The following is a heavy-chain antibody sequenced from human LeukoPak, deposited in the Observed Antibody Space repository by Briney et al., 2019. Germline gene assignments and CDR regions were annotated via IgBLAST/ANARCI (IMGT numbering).Heavy chain of an antibody. D-gene: IGHD2-2*01. CDR3: ARDHPFRYCSSTSCYAWDY. Sequence: GGSLRLSCAASGFTFSSYSMNWVRQAPGKGLEWVSSISSCSSYIYYADSVKGRFTISRDNAKNSLYLQMNSLRAEDTAVYYCARDHPFRYCSSTSCYAWDYWGQGTLVTVSS. CDR2: ISSCSSYI. V-gene: IGHV3-21*01. J-gene: IGHJ4*02. CDR1: GFTFSSYS.